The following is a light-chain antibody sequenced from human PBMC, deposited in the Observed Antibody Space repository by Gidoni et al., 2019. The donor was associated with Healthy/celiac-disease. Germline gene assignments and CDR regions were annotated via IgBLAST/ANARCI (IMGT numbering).Light chain of an antibody. CDR3: QSWDSSSVV. CDR1: KLGDKY. Sequence: YELTQPPSVSVSPGQTASITCSGDKLGDKYACWYQQKPGQSPVLVIYQDSKRPSGIPERLSGSNSGNTATLTISGTQAMDEADYYCQSWDSSSVVFGGGTKLTVL. CDR2: QDS. V-gene: IGLV3-1*01. J-gene: IGLJ2*01.